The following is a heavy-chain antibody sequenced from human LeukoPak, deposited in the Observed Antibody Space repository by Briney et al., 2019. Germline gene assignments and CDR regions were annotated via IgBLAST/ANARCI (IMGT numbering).Heavy chain of an antibody. J-gene: IGHJ3*02. Sequence: ETLSLTCTVSGYSISSGYYWGWIRQPPGKGPEWVSAISGSGGSTYYADSVKGRFTISRDNSKNTLYLQMNSLRAEDTAVYYCANSGLVEMATNEAFDIWGQGTMVTVSS. V-gene: IGHV3-23*01. CDR1: GYSISSGYY. CDR3: ANSGLVEMATNEAFDI. D-gene: IGHD5-24*01. CDR2: ISGSGGST.